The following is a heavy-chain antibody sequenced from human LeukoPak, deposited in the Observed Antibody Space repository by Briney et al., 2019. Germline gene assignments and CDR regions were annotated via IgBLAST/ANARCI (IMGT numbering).Heavy chain of an antibody. CDR2: IDPSGSYT. J-gene: IGHJ4*02. CDR1: GSGFTSYW. D-gene: IGHD4-11*01. CDR3: ARLGDYSNYWGVVY. V-gene: IGHV5-10-1*01. Sequence: GASLQISYKGSGSGFTSYWISWVRPMPGKGRGWMGRIDPSGSYTNYSPSFQGHVTISADKSINTAYLQWSSLKASDTAMYYCARLGDYSNYWGVVYWGQGTLVTVSS.